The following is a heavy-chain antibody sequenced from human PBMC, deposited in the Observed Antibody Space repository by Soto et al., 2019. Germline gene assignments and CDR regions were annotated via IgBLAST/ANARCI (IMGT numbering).Heavy chain of an antibody. D-gene: IGHD6-13*01. V-gene: IGHV4-30-2*01. J-gene: IGHJ5*01. Sequence: QLQLQESGSGLVKPSETLSLTCAVSGGSISSGGYSWNWIRQPPGKGLECIGYICHSGTTYYNPSLKSRVTKSVDRSQNHFALDLSSVTAADTAVYYCARGAGTGGDSWGQGTLVTVFS. CDR2: ICHSGTT. CDR3: ARGAGTGGDS. CDR1: GGSISSGGYS.